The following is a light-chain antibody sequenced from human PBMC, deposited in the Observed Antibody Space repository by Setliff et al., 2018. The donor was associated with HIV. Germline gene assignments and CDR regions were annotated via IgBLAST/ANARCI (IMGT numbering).Light chain of an antibody. CDR3: GTWDSSLIAEV. CDR2: EDN. J-gene: IGLJ3*02. V-gene: IGLV1-51*02. Sequence: QSVLTQPPSVSAAPGQKVTISCSGSSSNIGNNFVSWYQQRTGTAPKLLIYEDNKRPSGIPDRFSGSKSGTSATLGITGLQTGDEADYYCGTWDSSLIAEVLGGGTK. CDR1: SSNIGNNF.